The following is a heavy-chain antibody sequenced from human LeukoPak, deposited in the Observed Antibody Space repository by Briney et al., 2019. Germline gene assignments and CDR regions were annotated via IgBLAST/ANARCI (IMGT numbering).Heavy chain of an antibody. CDR3: ARLHGDYEYHVDC. V-gene: IGHV4-59*08. CDR1: GGSIRSSY. Sequence: SETLSLTCIVSGGSIRSSYWSWIRQTPGKRLQWIGYIHYSGESNNNPSLKSRVTISVDTSKTQFSLKLSSVTAADTAVYYCARLHGDYEYHVDCWGQGTLVSVSS. CDR2: IHYSGES. J-gene: IGHJ4*02. D-gene: IGHD4-17*01.